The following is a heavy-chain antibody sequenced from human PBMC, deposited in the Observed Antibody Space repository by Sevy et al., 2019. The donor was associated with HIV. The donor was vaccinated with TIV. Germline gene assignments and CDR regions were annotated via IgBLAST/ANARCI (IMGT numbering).Heavy chain of an antibody. Sequence: GGSLRLSCAASGFTFSSYWMYWVRQAPGKGLVWVSRINSDGSSTSYADSVKGRFTISRDNAKNTLYLQMNSLRAEDTAVYYCAREGSSSDAFDIWGQGTMVTVSS. J-gene: IGHJ3*02. V-gene: IGHV3-74*01. CDR2: INSDGSST. CDR3: AREGSSSDAFDI. D-gene: IGHD6-13*01. CDR1: GFTFSSYW.